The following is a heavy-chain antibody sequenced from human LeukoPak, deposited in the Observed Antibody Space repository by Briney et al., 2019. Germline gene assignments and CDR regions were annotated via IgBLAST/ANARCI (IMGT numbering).Heavy chain of an antibody. CDR3: AKDPIEDSSGYYFDY. Sequence: GGSLRLSCAASGFTFSSYGMHWVRQAPGKGLEWVAVIWYDGSNKYYADSVKGRFTISRDNSKNTLYLQMNSLRAEDTAVYYCAKDPIEDSSGYYFDYWGQGTLVTASS. V-gene: IGHV3-33*06. D-gene: IGHD3-22*01. CDR2: IWYDGSNK. CDR1: GFTFSSYG. J-gene: IGHJ4*02.